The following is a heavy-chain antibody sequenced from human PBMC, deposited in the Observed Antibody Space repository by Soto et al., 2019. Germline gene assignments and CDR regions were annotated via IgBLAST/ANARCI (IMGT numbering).Heavy chain of an antibody. D-gene: IGHD4-17*01. V-gene: IGHV4-4*02. CDR2: IYHSGST. CDR3: ARDRPNDYGDYGMD. J-gene: IGHJ4*02. CDR1: GGSISSSNW. Sequence: PSETLSLTCAVSGGSISSSNWWSWVRQPPGKGLEWIGEIYHSGSTNYNPSLKSRVTISVDKSKNQFSLKLSSVTAADTAVYYCARDRPNDYGDYGMDWGQGTLVTVSS.